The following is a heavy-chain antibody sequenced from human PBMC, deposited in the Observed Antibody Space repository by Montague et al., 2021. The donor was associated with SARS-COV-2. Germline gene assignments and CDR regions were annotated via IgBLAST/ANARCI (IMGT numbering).Heavy chain of an antibody. V-gene: IGHV4-59*02. CDR3: ARGRDERGYSFGYYYFDL. Sequence: SETLSLTCTISGGSVSPYYWSWIRQPPGKGLEWIGYMHYRGTTNYNPSLESRVTMSLDTSENQFSLKLTSVTAAETAVYFCARGRDERGYSFGYYYFDLWGQGTLVTVPS. CDR1: GGSVSPYY. D-gene: IGHD5-18*01. J-gene: IGHJ4*02. CDR2: MHYRGTT.